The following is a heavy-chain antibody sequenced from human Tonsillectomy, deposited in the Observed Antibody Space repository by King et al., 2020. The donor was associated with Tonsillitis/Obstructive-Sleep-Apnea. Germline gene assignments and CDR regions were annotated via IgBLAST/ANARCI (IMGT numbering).Heavy chain of an antibody. Sequence: VQLVESGGGLVQPGGSLRLSCAASGFTFRRYWMNWVRQAPGRGLEWVANIKHDGSEKDYVDSVKGRFTISRDNAKNSLHLQMNSLRAEDTAVYYCARDHVQDYWGQGTLVTVSS. CDR1: GFTFRRYW. V-gene: IGHV3-7*04. CDR2: IKHDGSEK. CDR3: ARDHVQDY. J-gene: IGHJ4*02.